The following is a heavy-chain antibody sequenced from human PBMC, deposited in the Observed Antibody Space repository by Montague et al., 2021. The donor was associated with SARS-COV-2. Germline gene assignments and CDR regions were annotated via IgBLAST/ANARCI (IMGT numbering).Heavy chain of an antibody. Sequence: SETLSLTCTVYGGSLRSSYWNWIRQPPGKGLEYIGYTNYSGVANYNPSLRSRVTISLDTSKNQFSLNLRSVTAADTAVYYCARSVVGGTYRHTRWFDPWGQGTLVTVFS. CDR2: TNYSGVA. CDR3: ARSVVGGTYRHTRWFDP. V-gene: IGHV4-59*13. CDR1: GGSLRSSY. D-gene: IGHD3-16*02. J-gene: IGHJ5*02.